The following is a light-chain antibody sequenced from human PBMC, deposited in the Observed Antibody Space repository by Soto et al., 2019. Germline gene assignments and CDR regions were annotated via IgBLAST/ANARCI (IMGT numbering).Light chain of an antibody. CDR3: QKYNSAPRA. J-gene: IGKJ1*01. Sequence: DIQMTQSPSSLSASVGDRVTITCRASQGVNNYLAWYQQKSGKAPKLLIYAASTLQSGVPSRFSGSGSGADFTLTISSLQPEDVATYYCQKYNSAPRAFGQGTKVEIK. V-gene: IGKV1-27*01. CDR2: AAS. CDR1: QGVNNY.